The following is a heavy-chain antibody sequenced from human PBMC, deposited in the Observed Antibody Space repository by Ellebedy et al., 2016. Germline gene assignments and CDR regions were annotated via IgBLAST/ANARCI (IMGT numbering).Heavy chain of an antibody. J-gene: IGHJ4*02. Sequence: GESLKISXAASGFTFSNYDMGWVRQAPGKGPEFLSYISSGGDTIYYADSVKGRFAISRDNAKNSLYLQMNSLRVEDTAVYYCARDHSGYDLSDYWGQGIPVTVSS. CDR1: GFTFSNYD. D-gene: IGHD5-12*01. CDR3: ARDHSGYDLSDY. V-gene: IGHV3-48*03. CDR2: ISSGGDTI.